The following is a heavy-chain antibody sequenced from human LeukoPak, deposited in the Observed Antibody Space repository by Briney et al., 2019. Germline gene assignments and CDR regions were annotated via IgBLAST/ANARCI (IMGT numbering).Heavy chain of an antibody. CDR1: GGSISSGGHS. D-gene: IGHD5-24*01. Sequence: SETLSLTCAVSGGSISSGGHSWSWIRQPPGKGLEWIGYIYHSGSTYYNPSLKSRVTISVDRSKNQFSLKLSSVTAADTAVYYCARGRDGYNYFDYWGQGTLVTVSS. J-gene: IGHJ4*02. CDR2: IYHSGST. V-gene: IGHV4-30-2*01. CDR3: ARGRDGYNYFDY.